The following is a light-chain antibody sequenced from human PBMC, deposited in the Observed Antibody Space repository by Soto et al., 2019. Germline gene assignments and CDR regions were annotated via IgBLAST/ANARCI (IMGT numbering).Light chain of an antibody. CDR2: SAS. Sequence: DIQMTQSPSSLSASVGDRVTITCRASQTIDSYLNWYQQKPGKAPKLLIYSASSLQSGVPSRFSGSRSGTDFTLTISRLQPEDCATYYCQQSYNVPTFGQGTKLEI. CDR1: QTIDSY. J-gene: IGKJ2*01. CDR3: QQSYNVPT. V-gene: IGKV1-39*01.